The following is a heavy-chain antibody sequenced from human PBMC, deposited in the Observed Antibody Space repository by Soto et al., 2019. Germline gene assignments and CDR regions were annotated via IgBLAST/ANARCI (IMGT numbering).Heavy chain of an antibody. D-gene: IGHD2-15*01. Sequence: EVQLVESGGGLVQPGGSLRLSCAASGFTFSSYGMHWVRQAPGKGLVWVSRINSDGSSTSYADSVKGRFTISRDNAKNTLYLQMSSLRAEDTAVYYCVRTSLVVAAATREDYWGQGTLVTVSS. J-gene: IGHJ4*02. CDR1: GFTFSSYG. CDR3: VRTSLVVAAATREDY. CDR2: INSDGSST. V-gene: IGHV3-74*01.